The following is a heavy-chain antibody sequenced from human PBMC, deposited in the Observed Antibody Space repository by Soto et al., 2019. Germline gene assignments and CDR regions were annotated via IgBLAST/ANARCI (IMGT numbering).Heavy chain of an antibody. Sequence: DVQLVESGGGLIQPGESLRLSCAAFGLTVSGKKYVAWVCQAPGKGLEWISALYDVDGTYYADSVKGRFTTSTDSSKTTVYLQMNGLRPDDTAVYYCASWHEREHAYDVWGRGTTVTVSS. CDR2: LYDVDGT. V-gene: IGHV3-53*01. D-gene: IGHD1-1*01. CDR3: ASWHEREHAYDV. CDR1: GLTVSGKKY. J-gene: IGHJ3*01.